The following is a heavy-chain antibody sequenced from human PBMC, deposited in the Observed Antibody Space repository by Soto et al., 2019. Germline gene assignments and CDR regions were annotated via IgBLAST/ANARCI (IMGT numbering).Heavy chain of an antibody. Sequence: GGSLRLSCAASGFTLSSYGMHWVRQAPGKGLEWVAVIWYDGSNKYYADSVKGRFTISRDNSKNTLYLQMNSLRAEDTAVYYCARAKYGSGSHYYYYGMDVWGQGTTATVSS. CDR1: GFTLSSYG. V-gene: IGHV3-33*01. D-gene: IGHD3-10*01. CDR3: ARAKYGSGSHYYYYGMDV. J-gene: IGHJ6*02. CDR2: IWYDGSNK.